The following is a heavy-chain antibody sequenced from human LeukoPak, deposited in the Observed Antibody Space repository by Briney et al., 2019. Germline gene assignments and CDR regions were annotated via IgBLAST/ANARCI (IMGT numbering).Heavy chain of an antibody. CDR1: GGSFSGYY. D-gene: IGHD3-22*01. CDR2: INHSGST. CDR3: ARGYYDSSGYYQGYYYYYMDV. J-gene: IGHJ6*03. Sequence: SETLPLTCAVYGGSFSGYYWSWIRQPPGKGLEWIGEINHSGSTNYNPSLKSRVTISVDTSKNQFSLKLSSVTAADTAVYYCARGYYDSSGYYQGYYYYYMDVWGKGTTVTVSS. V-gene: IGHV4-34*01.